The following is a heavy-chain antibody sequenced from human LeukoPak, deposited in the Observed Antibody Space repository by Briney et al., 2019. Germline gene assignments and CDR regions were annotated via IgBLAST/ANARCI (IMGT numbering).Heavy chain of an antibody. CDR1: GGSISSGDYY. CDR2: IYYSGST. D-gene: IGHD3-10*01. Sequence: PSETLSLTCTVSGGSISSGDYYWSWIRQPPGKGLEWIGYIYYSGSTYYNPSLKSRVTISVDTSKNQFSLKLSSVTAADTAVYYCARGLAVVRGVNNWFDPWGQGTLVTVSS. CDR3: ARGLAVVRGVNNWFDP. V-gene: IGHV4-30-4*08. J-gene: IGHJ5*02.